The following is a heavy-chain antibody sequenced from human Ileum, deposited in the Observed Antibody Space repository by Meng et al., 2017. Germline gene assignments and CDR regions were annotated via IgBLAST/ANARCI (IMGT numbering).Heavy chain of an antibody. Sequence: GPGLVKLSQALSLSWPVVGGSLTCGGFHLSWIRPHPWQGLEWIGYIYSSGSTHSNPDPKSLVSISVDTSKNQFSLKLSSVPAADTAVYYCARGPGRGSGSGSFDYWGQGTLVTVSS. J-gene: IGHJ4*02. CDR1: GGSLTCGGFH. D-gene: IGHD3-10*01. CDR2: IYSSGST. V-gene: IGHV4-31*01. CDR3: ARGPGRGSGSGSFDY.